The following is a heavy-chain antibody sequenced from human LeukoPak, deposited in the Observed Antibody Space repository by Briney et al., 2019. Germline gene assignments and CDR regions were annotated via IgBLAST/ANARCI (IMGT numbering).Heavy chain of an antibody. V-gene: IGHV4-59*08. Sequence: SETLSLTCTVSGGSISSDYWTWIRQPPGKGLEWIGYIYHSGTTNYNPSLKSRVTISTDTSKNQFSLKLSSVTAADTAVYYCARHLNTPMVKAHFDYWGQGTLITVSS. D-gene: IGHD5-18*01. CDR2: IYHSGTT. CDR3: ARHLNTPMVKAHFDY. CDR1: GGSISSDY. J-gene: IGHJ4*02.